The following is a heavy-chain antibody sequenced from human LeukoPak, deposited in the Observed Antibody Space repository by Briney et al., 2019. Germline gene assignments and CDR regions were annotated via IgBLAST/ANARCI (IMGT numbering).Heavy chain of an antibody. CDR3: ARDVGIAARPYWFDP. CDR1: GYTFTSYG. Sequence: ASVKVSCKASGYTFTSYGISGVRQAPGQGLEWMGWISAYNGNTNYAQKLQGRVTMTTDTSTSTAYMELRSLRSDDTAVYYCARDVGIAARPYWFDPWGQGTLVTVSS. CDR2: ISAYNGNT. V-gene: IGHV1-18*01. J-gene: IGHJ5*02. D-gene: IGHD6-6*01.